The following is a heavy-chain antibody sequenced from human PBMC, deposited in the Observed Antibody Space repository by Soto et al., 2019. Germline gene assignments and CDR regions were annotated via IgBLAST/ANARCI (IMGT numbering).Heavy chain of an antibody. D-gene: IGHD3-3*01. Sequence: GGSLRLSCAASGFTFSSYAMTWVRQAPGKGLEWVSTLSGSGGSKYYAASVKGRFTISRDNSKDTLYLQMNSLRAEDTAVYFLGKDDPRIYAFDSWGPGTMVTVSS. CDR3: GKDDPRIYAFDS. V-gene: IGHV3-23*01. CDR1: GFTFSSYA. CDR2: LSGSGGSK. J-gene: IGHJ3*02.